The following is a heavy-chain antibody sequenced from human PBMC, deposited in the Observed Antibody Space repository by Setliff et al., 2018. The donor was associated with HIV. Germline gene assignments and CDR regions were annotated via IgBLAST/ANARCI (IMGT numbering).Heavy chain of an antibody. V-gene: IGHV1-2*02. CDR3: ARDTWLRLIWYGFDI. CDR2: INPKSGNT. D-gene: IGHD5-12*01. Sequence: ASVKVSCKASGYTFTDYYIHWVRQAPGQGLEWMGWINPKSGNTKYAQVRDRVTMTRDTSISTAYMELSRLRSDDTAVYYCARDTWLRLIWYGFDIWGQGTLVT. J-gene: IGHJ3*02. CDR1: GYTFTDYY.